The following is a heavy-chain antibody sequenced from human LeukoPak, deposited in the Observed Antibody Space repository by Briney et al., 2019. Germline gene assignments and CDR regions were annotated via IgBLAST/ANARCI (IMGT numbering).Heavy chain of an antibody. J-gene: IGHJ5*02. Sequence: GGSLRLSCAASGFTFSSFAMTWVRQAPGKGLEWVSSITGNHGPTYNTDSVKGRFTISRDNSQNTLYLQMNSLRAEDKAVYYCTKDPNGDYVGAFDPWGQGTLVTVSS. V-gene: IGHV3-23*01. D-gene: IGHD4-17*01. CDR2: ITGNHGPT. CDR1: GFTFSSFA. CDR3: TKDPNGDYVGAFDP.